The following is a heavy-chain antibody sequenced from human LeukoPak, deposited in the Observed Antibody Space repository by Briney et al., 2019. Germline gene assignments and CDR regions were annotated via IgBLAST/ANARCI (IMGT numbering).Heavy chain of an antibody. V-gene: IGHV3-48*03. Sequence: GGSLRLSCAASGFTFSSYEMNWVRQAPGKGLEWVSYISSSSSTIYYADSVKGRFAISRDNAKNSLYLQMNSLRAEDTAVYYCARGITIFGVDSDAFDIWGQGTMVTVSS. CDR1: GFTFSSYE. J-gene: IGHJ3*02. CDR3: ARGITIFGVDSDAFDI. CDR2: ISSSSSTI. D-gene: IGHD3-3*01.